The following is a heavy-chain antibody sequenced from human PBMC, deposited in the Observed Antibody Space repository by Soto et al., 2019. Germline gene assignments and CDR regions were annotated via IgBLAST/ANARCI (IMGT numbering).Heavy chain of an antibody. J-gene: IGHJ6*02. CDR2: IIPLLRTV. CDR1: GVTFASYS. Sequence: QEELGQSGAEVKKPGSSVNVSCKASGVTFASYSITWVRQAPGQRPEWMGEIIPLLRTVNYAQKFQDRVTITGDRSTSTVYMALSSLRSDDTAVYYCARDPVDLFGYMDVWGQGTTVTVSS. V-gene: IGHV1-69*06. CDR3: ARDPVDLFGYMDV. D-gene: IGHD6-25*01.